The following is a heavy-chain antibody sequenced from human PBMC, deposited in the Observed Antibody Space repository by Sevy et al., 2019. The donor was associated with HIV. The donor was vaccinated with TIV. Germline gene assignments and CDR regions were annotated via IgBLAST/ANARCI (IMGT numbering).Heavy chain of an antibody. V-gene: IGHV1-24*01. CDR2: FDPEDGET. J-gene: IGHJ4*02. Sequence: ASVKVSCKSPGYTLTEFSMHWVRQAPGKGLEWMGTFDPEDGETIYAQRFQGRVTMTEDTSTDTAYMELSSLRSEDTAVYYCVITREHYSDNSGYFDYWGQGTLVTVSS. D-gene: IGHD3-22*01. CDR3: VITREHYSDNSGYFDY. CDR1: GYTLTEFS.